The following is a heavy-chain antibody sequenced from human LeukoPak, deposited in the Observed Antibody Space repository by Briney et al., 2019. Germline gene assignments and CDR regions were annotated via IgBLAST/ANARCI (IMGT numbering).Heavy chain of an antibody. J-gene: IGHJ4*02. CDR2: INPSGGST. CDR1: GSTFTSYY. V-gene: IGHV1-46*01. D-gene: IGHD3-22*01. Sequence: ASAKVSCKASGSTFTSYYMHWVRQAPGQGLEWMGIINPSGGSTSYAQKFQGRVTMTRDTSTSTVYMELSSLRSEDTAVYYCGYDSSGYSLDYWGQGTLVTVSS. CDR3: GYDSSGYSLDY.